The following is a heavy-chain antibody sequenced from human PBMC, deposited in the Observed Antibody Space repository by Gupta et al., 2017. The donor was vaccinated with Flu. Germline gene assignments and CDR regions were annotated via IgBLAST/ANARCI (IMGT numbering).Heavy chain of an antibody. CDR3: ARGLNYYDSSGYYYGY. CDR1: GGSFSGYY. D-gene: IGHD3-22*01. CDR2: INHSGST. Sequence: QVQLQQWGAGLLKPSETLSLTCAVYGGSFSGYYWSWIRQPPGKGLEWIGEINHSGSTNYNPSLKSRVTISVDTSKNQFSLKLSSVTAADTAVYYCARGLNYYDSSGYYYGYWGQGTLVTVSS. J-gene: IGHJ4*02. V-gene: IGHV4-34*01.